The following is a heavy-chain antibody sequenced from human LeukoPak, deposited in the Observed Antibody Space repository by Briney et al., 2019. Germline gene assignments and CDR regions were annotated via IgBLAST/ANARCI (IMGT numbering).Heavy chain of an antibody. CDR3: AKDTDSEGDAFDI. CDR2: IRYDGSNK. CDR1: GFTFSSYG. D-gene: IGHD1-26*01. Sequence: TGGSLRLSCAASGFTFSSYGMHWVRQAPGKGLGWVAFIRYDGSNKYYADSVKGRFTISRDNSKNTLYLQMNSLRAEDTAVYYCAKDTDSEGDAFDIWSQGTMVTVSS. V-gene: IGHV3-30*02. J-gene: IGHJ3*02.